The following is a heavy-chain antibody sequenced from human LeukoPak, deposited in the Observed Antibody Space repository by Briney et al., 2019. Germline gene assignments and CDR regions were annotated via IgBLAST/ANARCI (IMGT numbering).Heavy chain of an antibody. CDR2: ISYDGSNK. V-gene: IGHV3-30*04. D-gene: IGHD3-22*01. CDR1: GFTFSSYA. Sequence: GGSLRLSCAASGFTFSSYAMHWVRQAPGKGLEWGAVISYDGSNKYYADSVKGRFTISRDNSKNTLYLQMNSLRAEDTAVYYCARGPPRDYYDSSGYYSDAFDIWGQGTMVTVSS. J-gene: IGHJ3*02. CDR3: ARGPPRDYYDSSGYYSDAFDI.